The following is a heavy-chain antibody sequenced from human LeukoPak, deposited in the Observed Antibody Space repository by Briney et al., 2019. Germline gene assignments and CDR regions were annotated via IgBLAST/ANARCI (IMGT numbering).Heavy chain of an antibody. CDR3: ARPAGKPKFYWYFDL. D-gene: IGHD1-1*01. V-gene: IGHV5-51*01. Sequence: GESLKISCKGSGYSFTSYWIGWVRQMPGKGLEWMGIIYPGDSDTRYSPSFQGQVTISADKSISTAYLQWSSLKASDTAMYYCARPAGKPKFYWYFDLWGRGTLVTVSS. J-gene: IGHJ2*01. CDR1: GYSFTSYW. CDR2: IYPGDSDT.